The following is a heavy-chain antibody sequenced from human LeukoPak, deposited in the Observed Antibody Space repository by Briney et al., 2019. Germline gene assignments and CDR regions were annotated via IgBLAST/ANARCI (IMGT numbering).Heavy chain of an antibody. J-gene: IGHJ5*02. CDR1: GGSFSSYY. D-gene: IGHD3-22*01. V-gene: IGHV4-4*07. CDR2: IYTSGST. CDR3: ARDLGYYDSPTLTPT. Sequence: SETLSLTCAVYGGSFSSYYWSWIRQPAGKGLEWIGRIYTSGSTNYNPSLKSRVTMSVDTSKNQFSLKLSSVTAADTAVYYCARDLGYYDSPTLTPTWGQGTPVTVSS.